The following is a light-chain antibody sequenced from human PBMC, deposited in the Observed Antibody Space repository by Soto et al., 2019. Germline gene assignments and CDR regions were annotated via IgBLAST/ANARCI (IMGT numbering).Light chain of an antibody. CDR1: SSDLGSYNL. V-gene: IGLV2-23*02. Sequence: QSALTQPASVSGSPGQSITISCTGTSSDLGSYNLVSWYQQHPGKAPKLMIYEVSKRPSGVSNRFSGSKSGNTASLTISGLQAEDEADYYCSSYAGRVVFGGGTKLTVL. J-gene: IGLJ2*01. CDR3: SSYAGRVV. CDR2: EVS.